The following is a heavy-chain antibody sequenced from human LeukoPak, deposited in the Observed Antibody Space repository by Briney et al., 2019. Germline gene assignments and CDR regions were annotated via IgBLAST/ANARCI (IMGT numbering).Heavy chain of an antibody. CDR3: AGTSVDCTNGVCGEIDY. J-gene: IGHJ4*02. D-gene: IGHD2-8*01. CDR2: INHSGST. CDR1: GGSLSGYY. V-gene: IGHV4-34*01. Sequence: PSETLSLTCAVYGGSLSGYYWSWIRQPPGKGLEWIGEINHSGSTNYHPSLKSRVTISVDTSKNQFSLKLSAVTAADTAVHYCAGTSVDCTNGVCGEIDYWGQGTLVTVSS.